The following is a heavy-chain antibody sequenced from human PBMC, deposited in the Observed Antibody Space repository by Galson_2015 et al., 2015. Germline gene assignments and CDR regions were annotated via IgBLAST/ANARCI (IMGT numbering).Heavy chain of an antibody. V-gene: IGHV4-59*01. Sequence: SETLSLTCTVSGGSISTYYWSWIRQLPGEGLEWIGYIYYSGTTSYNPSLKSRVTISEDTSKNQFSLKLRSVTAADTAVYYCARTFSSGWDYFDYWGQGTLVTVSS. CDR2: IYYSGTT. D-gene: IGHD6-19*01. CDR3: ARTFSSGWDYFDY. CDR1: GGSISTYY. J-gene: IGHJ4*02.